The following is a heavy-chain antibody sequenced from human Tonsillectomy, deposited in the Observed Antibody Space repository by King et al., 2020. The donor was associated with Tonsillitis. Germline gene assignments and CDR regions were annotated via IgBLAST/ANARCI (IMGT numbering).Heavy chain of an antibody. D-gene: IGHD3-3*01. CDR3: AKSLRDTIFGVVIAPDY. CDR2: ISGSGGST. Sequence: VQLVESGGGLVQPGGSLRLSCAASGFTFSSYAMKWVRQAPGKGLEWVSAISGSGGSTYYADSVKDRVTISRDNSKTTLYLQMNSLRAEDTAVYYCAKSLRDTIFGVVIAPDYWGQGTLVTVSS. V-gene: IGHV3-23*04. J-gene: IGHJ4*02. CDR1: GFTFSSYA.